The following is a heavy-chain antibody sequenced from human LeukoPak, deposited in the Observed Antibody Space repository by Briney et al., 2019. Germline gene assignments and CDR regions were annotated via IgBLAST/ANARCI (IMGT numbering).Heavy chain of an antibody. CDR3: ASEEGSGCYDS. J-gene: IGHJ4*02. V-gene: IGHV1-2*02. CDR1: GYTFTGYY. Sequence: ASVKVSCKASGYTFTGYYMHWVRKAPGQALEWMGWINPNSGGTNYAQKFQGRVTRTRDTSTTNAYMELRRLRSDDTAVYYCASEEGSGCYDSWGQGTMLTVSS. CDR2: INPNSGGT. D-gene: IGHD6-19*01.